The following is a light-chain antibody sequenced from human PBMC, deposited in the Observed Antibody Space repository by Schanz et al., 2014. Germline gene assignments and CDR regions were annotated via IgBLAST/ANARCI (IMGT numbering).Light chain of an antibody. V-gene: IGLV7-46*01. J-gene: IGLJ3*02. CDR3: LLQYSGGTRV. CDR2: DTT. Sequence: QAVVTQEPSLTVSPGGTVTLTCGSSTGPVTSGHYPYWFQQKPGQAPRTLIYDTTFKHSWTPARFSASLLGGKAALTLSGAQRDDEADYYCLLQYSGGTRVFGGGTQLTVL. CDR1: TGPVTSGHY.